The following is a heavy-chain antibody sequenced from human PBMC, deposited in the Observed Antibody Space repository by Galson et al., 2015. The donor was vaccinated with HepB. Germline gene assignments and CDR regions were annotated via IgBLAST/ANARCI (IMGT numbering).Heavy chain of an antibody. CDR3: ARDRWELLYSGRYYYYGMDV. V-gene: IGHV3-48*02. CDR1: GFTFSSYS. J-gene: IGHJ6*02. CDR2: ISSSSSTI. Sequence: LRLSCAASGFTFSSYSMNWVRQAPGKGLEWVSYISSSSSTIYYADSVKGRFTISRDNAKNSLYLQMNSLRDEDTAVYYCARDRWELLYSGRYYYYGMDVWGQGTTVTVSS. D-gene: IGHD1-26*01.